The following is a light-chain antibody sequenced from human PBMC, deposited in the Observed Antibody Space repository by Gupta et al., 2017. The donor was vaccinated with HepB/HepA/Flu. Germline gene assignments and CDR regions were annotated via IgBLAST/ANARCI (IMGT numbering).Light chain of an antibody. CDR3: CSYERV. CDR2: EVS. CDR1: SSDVGSYNL. V-gene: IGLV2-23*02. Sequence: QSALTQPASVSGSPGQSITISCTGTSSDVGSYNLVSWYQQHPGKAPKLMIYEVSKRPSGVSNRFSGSKSGNTASLTISGLQAEDEADYYCCSYERVFGGGTKLTVL. J-gene: IGLJ2*01.